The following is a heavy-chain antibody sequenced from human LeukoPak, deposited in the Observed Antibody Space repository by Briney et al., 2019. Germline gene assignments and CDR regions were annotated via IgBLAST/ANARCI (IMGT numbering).Heavy chain of an antibody. Sequence: GGSLRLSCATSGFTFSNYAIHWVRQVPGKGLEWVADISFDGDNEYYADSVRGRFMIARDNSKNAVYLQMNSLTSEDTAVYYCAREPSGNFGQLVSSAEYIQHWGQGTRVTVSS. CDR1: GFTFSNYA. D-gene: IGHD5/OR15-5a*01. J-gene: IGHJ1*01. V-gene: IGHV3-30-3*01. CDR3: AREPSGNFGQLVSSAEYIQH. CDR2: ISFDGDNE.